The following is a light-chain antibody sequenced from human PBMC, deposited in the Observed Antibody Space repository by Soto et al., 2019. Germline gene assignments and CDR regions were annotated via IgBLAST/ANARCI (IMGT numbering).Light chain of an antibody. V-gene: IGLV1-40*01. Sequence: QAVVTQPPSVSGAPGQMVTISCTGSRSNIGAGYDVHWYQQLPGTAPKLLIYGNNNRPSGVPDRFSGSKSGTSASLAITGLQAEDEADYYCQSYDSSLSVSYVFGTGTKVTVL. CDR2: GNN. CDR1: RSNIGAGYD. CDR3: QSYDSSLSVSYV. J-gene: IGLJ1*01.